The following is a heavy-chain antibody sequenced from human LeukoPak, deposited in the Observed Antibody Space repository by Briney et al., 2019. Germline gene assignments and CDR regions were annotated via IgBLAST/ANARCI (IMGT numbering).Heavy chain of an antibody. D-gene: IGHD1-26*01. CDR2: ISSSSSTI. CDR3: ARYSGSHLPDY. J-gene: IGHJ4*02. Sequence: GGSLRLSCAASGFTFSSYSMNWVRQAPGKGLEWVSYISSSSSTIYYADSVKGRFTISRDNAKNSLYLQMNSLRAEDTAVYYCARYSGSHLPDYWGQGTLVTVSS. V-gene: IGHV3-48*04. CDR1: GFTFSSYS.